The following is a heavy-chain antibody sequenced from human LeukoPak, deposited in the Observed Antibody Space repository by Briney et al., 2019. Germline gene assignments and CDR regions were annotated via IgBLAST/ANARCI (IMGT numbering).Heavy chain of an antibody. CDR2: INPSGGST. D-gene: IGHD3-3*01. V-gene: IGHV1-46*01. CDR3: ARGGKGDTIFGVVQYYFDY. CDR1: GYTFTSYY. J-gene: IGHJ4*02. Sequence: GASVKVSCKASGYTFTSYYMHWVRQAPGQGLEWMGIINPSGGSTSYAQKFQGKVTMTRDMSTSTVYMELSSLRSEDTAVYYCARGGKGDTIFGVVQYYFDYWGQGTLVTVSS.